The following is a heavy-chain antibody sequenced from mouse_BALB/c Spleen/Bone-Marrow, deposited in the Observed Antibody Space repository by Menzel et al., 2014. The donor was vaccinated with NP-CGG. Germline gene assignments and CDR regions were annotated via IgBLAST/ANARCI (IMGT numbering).Heavy chain of an antibody. J-gene: IGHJ4*01. CDR3: ARPQFISGRYYAMDY. V-gene: IGHV1-63*01. D-gene: IGHD1-2*01. CDR1: GYAFTNYW. CDR2: IYPGSGNT. Sequence: VQLQQSGAELVRPGTSVKISCKASGYAFTNYWLDWVKQSPGHGLEWIGDIYPGSGNTYFNEKFKGKAKLTADKSSSTAYMQLSSLTSEDSAVYFCARPQFISGRYYAMDYWGQGTSVTVSS.